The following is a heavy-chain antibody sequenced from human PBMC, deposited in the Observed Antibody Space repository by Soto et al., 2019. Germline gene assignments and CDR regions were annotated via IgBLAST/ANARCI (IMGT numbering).Heavy chain of an antibody. J-gene: IGHJ6*02. CDR2: IYPGDSDT. V-gene: IGHV5-51*01. CDR1: AYRFTRYW. D-gene: IGHD3-3*01. CDR3: ARHTPRRLRFLDWSKSYYHYRMYF. Sequence: GESLQDSCKGSAYRFTRYWIGGVRQMPEKGLEWMGIIYPGDSDTRYSPSFQGQVTISADKSISTAYLQWSSLKASDTAMYYCARHTPRRLRFLDWSKSYYHYRMYFCGQRTT.